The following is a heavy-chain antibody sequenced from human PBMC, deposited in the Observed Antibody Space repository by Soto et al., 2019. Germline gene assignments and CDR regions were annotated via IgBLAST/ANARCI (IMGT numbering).Heavy chain of an antibody. D-gene: IGHD1-1*01. CDR3: ATEYNADSAFDI. Sequence: PGGSLRLSCAASGFTFSSYGMRWVRQAPGKGLEWVAMTWYDESHKYYADSVKGRFTISRDNSMNTLYLQMNSLRAEDTAVYYCATEYNADSAFDIWGQGTMVTVSS. CDR2: TWYDESHK. J-gene: IGHJ3*02. V-gene: IGHV3-33*01. CDR1: GFTFSSYG.